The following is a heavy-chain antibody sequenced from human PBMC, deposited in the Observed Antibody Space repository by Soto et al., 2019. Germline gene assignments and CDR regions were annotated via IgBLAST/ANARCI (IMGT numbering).Heavy chain of an antibody. Sequence: GGSLRLSCAAPGLRFSDSWMSWIRQAPGRALEWVAHIKQDGSQRYYVDSAKGRSTISRDNAKTSVYLQMNSLRAEDTAVYYCVSWADAADEDYFHHWGQGTLVTVSS. D-gene: IGHD3-16*01. CDR2: IKQDGSQR. CDR3: VSWADAADEDYFHH. V-gene: IGHV3-7*01. J-gene: IGHJ1*01. CDR1: GLRFSDSW.